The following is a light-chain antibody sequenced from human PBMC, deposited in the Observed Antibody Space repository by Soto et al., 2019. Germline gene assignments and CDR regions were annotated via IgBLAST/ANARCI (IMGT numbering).Light chain of an antibody. CDR1: QSVRSSY. J-gene: IGKJ4*01. V-gene: IGKV3-20*01. CDR2: GAS. CDR3: QHYGSPLT. Sequence: EIVLTQSPGTLSLSPGGRATLSCRASQSVRSSYLAWYQQRPGQAPRLLIFGASFRATGIPDRFSGSGSGTDFTLTISRLEPEDFAVYYCQHYGSPLTFGGGTKVEFK.